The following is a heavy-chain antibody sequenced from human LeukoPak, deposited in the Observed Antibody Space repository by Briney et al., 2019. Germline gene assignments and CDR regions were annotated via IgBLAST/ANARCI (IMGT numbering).Heavy chain of an antibody. CDR1: GFTFNTYT. Sequence: GGSLRLSCAAPGFTFNTYTMHWVRQAPDRGLEWVAVISNDGSNKFYVDSVKGRFTISRDNSKNTLYLQMNSLRAEDTAVYYCARGGALLWFGASFDYWGQGTLVTVSS. CDR3: ARGGALLWFGASFDY. J-gene: IGHJ4*02. V-gene: IGHV3-30-3*01. CDR2: ISNDGSNK. D-gene: IGHD3-10*01.